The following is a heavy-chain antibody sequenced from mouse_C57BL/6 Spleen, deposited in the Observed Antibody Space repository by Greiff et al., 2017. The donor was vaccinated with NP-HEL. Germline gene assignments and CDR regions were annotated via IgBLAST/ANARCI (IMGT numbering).Heavy chain of an antibody. CDR3: TRDGYVAFDY. CDR2: IRNKANNHAT. D-gene: IGHD2-3*01. CDR1: GFTFSDAW. J-gene: IGHJ2*01. V-gene: IGHV6-6*01. Sequence: EVKLMESGGGLVQPGGSMKLSCAASGFTFSDAWMDWVRQSPEQGLEWVAEIRNKANNHATYYAESVKGRITISRDDSKSSVYLQMNSLRAEDPGIYYCTRDGYVAFDYWGQGTTLTVSS.